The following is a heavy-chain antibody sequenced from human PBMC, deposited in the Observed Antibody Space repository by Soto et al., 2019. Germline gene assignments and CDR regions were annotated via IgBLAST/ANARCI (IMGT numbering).Heavy chain of an antibody. CDR2: INSDGTRT. Sequence: GGSLRLSCAASGFTFSSYWMHWVRQAPGKGLVWVSRINSDGTRTNYADSVKGRFTISRDSAKNTLFLQMNGLRAEDTAVYYCATVGTGSYNWFDPWGQGTLVTVSS. V-gene: IGHV3-74*01. J-gene: IGHJ5*02. D-gene: IGHD1-26*01. CDR1: GFTFSSYW. CDR3: ATVGTGSYNWFDP.